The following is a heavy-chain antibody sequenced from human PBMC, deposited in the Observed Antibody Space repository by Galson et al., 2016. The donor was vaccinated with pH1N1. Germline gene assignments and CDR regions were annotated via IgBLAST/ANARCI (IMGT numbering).Heavy chain of an antibody. CDR3: AKGAGRYYFGSGSFNY. D-gene: IGHD3-10*01. Sequence: SLRLSCAASGFAFDDFAMHWVQHVPGKGLEWVSGISWNSNSIGYADSVKGRFTISRDSAKKSLFLRMNSLRVEDTALYYCAKGAGRYYFGSGSFNYWGQGTQVTVSS. V-gene: IGHV3-9*01. J-gene: IGHJ4*02. CDR2: ISWNSNSI. CDR1: GFAFDDFA.